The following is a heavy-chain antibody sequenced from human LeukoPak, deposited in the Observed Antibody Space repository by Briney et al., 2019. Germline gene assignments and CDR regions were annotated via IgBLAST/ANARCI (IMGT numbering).Heavy chain of an antibody. J-gene: IGHJ4*02. CDR3: ARASYGSGSYLRRDFDY. CDR1: GYTFTSYY. V-gene: IGHV1-46*03. CDR2: INPSGGST. D-gene: IGHD3-10*01. Sequence: ASVKVSCKASGYTFTSYYMHWVRRAPGQGLEWMGIINPSGGSTSYAQKFQGRVTMTRDTSTSTVYMELSSLRSEDTAVYYCARASYGSGSYLRRDFDYWGQGTLVTVSS.